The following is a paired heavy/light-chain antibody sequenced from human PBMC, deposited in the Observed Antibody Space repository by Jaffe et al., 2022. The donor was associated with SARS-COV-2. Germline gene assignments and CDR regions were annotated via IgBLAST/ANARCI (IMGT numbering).Heavy chain of an antibody. J-gene: IGHJ5*02. Sequence: EVQLMESGGGLVQPGGSLRLSCAASGFTFSSYWMHWVRQAPGKGLVWVSRINGDGSSTIYADSVKGRFTISRDNAKNTLHLQMNSLRAEDTAVYHCARVGGDKGDYVVWSDPWGQGTLVTVSS. CDR2: INGDGSST. CDR3: ARVGGDKGDYVVWSDP. D-gene: IGHD2-21*01. CDR1: GFTFSSYW. V-gene: IGHV3-74*01.
Light chain of an antibody. CDR3: LLYCSGSWV. Sequence: QTVVTQEPSLTVSPGGTVTLTCASSTGAVTSGYYPNWFQQKPGQTPRALIYSTSNKHSWTPARFSGSLLGGKAALTLSSVQPEDEAEYYCLLYCSGSWVFGGGTKLTVL. V-gene: IGLV7-43*01. J-gene: IGLJ3*02. CDR1: TGAVTSGYY. CDR2: STS.